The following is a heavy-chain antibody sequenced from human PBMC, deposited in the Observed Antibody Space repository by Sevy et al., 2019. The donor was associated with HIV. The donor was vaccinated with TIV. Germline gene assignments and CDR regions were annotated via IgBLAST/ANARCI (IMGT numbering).Heavy chain of an antibody. CDR3: ARGILVDPYYFDS. Sequence: GGSLRLSCAASGFTFSDHYMDWVRQAPGKGLEWVGRSRNKANSYTTEYAASVTGRFTISRDDSKNSLYLQISSLKTEDTAVYYCARGILVDPYYFDSWGQGTLVTVSS. J-gene: IGHJ4*02. D-gene: IGHD1-26*01. CDR2: SRNKANSYTT. CDR1: GFTFSDHY. V-gene: IGHV3-72*01.